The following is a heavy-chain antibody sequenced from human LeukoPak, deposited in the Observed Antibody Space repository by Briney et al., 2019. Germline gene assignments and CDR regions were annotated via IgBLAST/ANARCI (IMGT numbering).Heavy chain of an antibody. Sequence: GGFLRLSCAASGFTFDDYAMHWVRQAPGKGLEWVSGISWNSGSIGYADSVKGRFTISRDNAKNSLYLQMNSLRAEDMALYYCAKDIRHSSWYFDYWGQGTLVTVSS. CDR3: AKDIRHSSWYFDY. J-gene: IGHJ4*02. V-gene: IGHV3-9*03. CDR1: GFTFDDYA. CDR2: ISWNSGSI. D-gene: IGHD6-13*01.